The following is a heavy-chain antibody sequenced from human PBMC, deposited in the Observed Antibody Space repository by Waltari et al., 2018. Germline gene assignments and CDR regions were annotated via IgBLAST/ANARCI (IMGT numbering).Heavy chain of an antibody. Sequence: QVQLQESGPGLVKPSETLSLTCTVSGSSISSGYYWGWIRQPPGTGLEWIGSIYHSGRTYYNPSLKSRVTISVDTSKNQFSLKLSSVTAADTAVYYCARDDQMITFGGVIVIHDAFDIWGQGTMVTVSS. CDR1: GSSISSGYY. CDR2: IYHSGRT. CDR3: ARDDQMITFGGVIVIHDAFDI. D-gene: IGHD3-16*02. J-gene: IGHJ3*02. V-gene: IGHV4-38-2*02.